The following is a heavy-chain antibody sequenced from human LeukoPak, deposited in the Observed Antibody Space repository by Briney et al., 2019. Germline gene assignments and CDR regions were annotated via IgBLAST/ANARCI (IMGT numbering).Heavy chain of an antibody. CDR2: IYYSGST. D-gene: IGHD3-10*01. CDR1: GGSISSYY. V-gene: IGHV4-59*12. J-gene: IGHJ4*02. Sequence: KPSETLSLTCTVSGGSISSYYWSWIRQPPGKGLEWIGYIYYSGSTNYNPSLKSRVTISVDTSKNQFSLNLTSVTAADTAVYYCARRYYGSGTNYFDYWGQGTLVTVSS. CDR3: ARRYYGSGTNYFDY.